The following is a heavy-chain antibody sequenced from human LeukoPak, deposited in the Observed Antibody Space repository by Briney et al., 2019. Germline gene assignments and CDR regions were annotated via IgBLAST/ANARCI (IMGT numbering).Heavy chain of an antibody. J-gene: IGHJ5*02. CDR3: ARPSTDYGDYEA. CDR1: GGSISSSSYY. CDR2: IYYSGST. V-gene: IGHV4-39*01. D-gene: IGHD4-17*01. Sequence: SETLSLTCTVSGGSISSSSYYWGWIRQPPGKGLEWIGSIYYSGSTYYNPSLKSRVTISVDTSKNQFSLKLSSVTAADTAVYYCARPSTDYGDYEAWGQGTLVTVSS.